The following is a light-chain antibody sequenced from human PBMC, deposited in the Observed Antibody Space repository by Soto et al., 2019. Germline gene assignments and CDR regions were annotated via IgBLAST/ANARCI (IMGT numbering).Light chain of an antibody. CDR2: AAS. CDR1: QSISNY. V-gene: IGKV1-27*01. J-gene: IGKJ1*01. Sequence: DIQMTQSPSTLSASVVDRVIITCRASQSISNYLAWYQQKPGKVPKLLIYAASTLQSGVPSRFSGSGSGTEFTLTISSLQPEDVATYYCQQYNTDPQTFGQGTKVEIK. CDR3: QQYNTDPQT.